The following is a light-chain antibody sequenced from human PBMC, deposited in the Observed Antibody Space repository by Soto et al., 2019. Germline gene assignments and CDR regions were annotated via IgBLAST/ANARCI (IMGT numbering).Light chain of an antibody. J-gene: IGKJ4*01. CDR2: AAS. V-gene: IGKV1-17*03. CDR3: LQHNSYPLT. CDR1: QDINNY. Sequence: DIQMTQSPSSVSASLGDIVTITCRASQDINNYLVWFQQKPGTVPKRLIYAASSLQSGVPSRFSGSRSGTEFTLTISSLQPEDFATYYCLQHNSYPLTFGGGTKVDI.